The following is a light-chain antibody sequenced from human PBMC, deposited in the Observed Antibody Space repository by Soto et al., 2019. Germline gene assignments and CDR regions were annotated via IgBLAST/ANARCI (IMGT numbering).Light chain of an antibody. V-gene: IGKV3-20*01. CDR2: GAS. Sequence: DIVLTQSPGTLSLSPGERGTLSCRASQSISSSYLAWYQQKPGQAPRLLIYGASTRATGIPDRFSGSGSGTDFTLTSSRLEPEDFAVYYCQQYVNSLTFGGGTKVQIK. J-gene: IGKJ4*01. CDR3: QQYVNSLT. CDR1: QSISSSY.